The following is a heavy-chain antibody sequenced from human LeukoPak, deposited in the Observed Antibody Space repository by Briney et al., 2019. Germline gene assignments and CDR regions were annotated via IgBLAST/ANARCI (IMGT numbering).Heavy chain of an antibody. CDR2: IIPILGIA. J-gene: IGHJ4*02. V-gene: IGHV1-69*04. CDR1: GYTFTGYY. Sequence: GASVKVSCKASGYTFTGYYMHWVRQAPGQGLEWMGRIIPILGIANYAQKFQGRVTITADKSTSTAYMELSSLRSEDTAVYYCARGDRGPFDYWGQGTLVTVSS. CDR3: ARGDRGPFDY.